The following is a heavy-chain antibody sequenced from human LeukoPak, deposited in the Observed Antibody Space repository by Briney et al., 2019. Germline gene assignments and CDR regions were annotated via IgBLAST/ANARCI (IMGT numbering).Heavy chain of an antibody. CDR3: VGLGTNYYGLR. V-gene: IGHV3-33*01. D-gene: IGHD3-10*01. Sequence: PAGSLRLSCAASGFPFSSYGMHWVRQPQGKGMEWVAVIWYDGSNRYYADSVKGRFTISRDNSKNTLYLEMNSLRAEDTAVYYCVGLGTNYYGLRWGQGTLVTVSS. CDR2: IWYDGSNR. J-gene: IGHJ4*02. CDR1: GFPFSSYG.